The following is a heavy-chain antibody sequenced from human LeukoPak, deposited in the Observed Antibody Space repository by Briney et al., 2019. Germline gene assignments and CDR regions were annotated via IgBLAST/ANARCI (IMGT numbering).Heavy chain of an antibody. CDR3: ARGQWLDNH. V-gene: IGHV4-34*01. CDR2: INHRGNI. CDR1: GGSLSDYS. J-gene: IGHJ5*02. Sequence: SETLSLTCAVYGGSLSDYSWSWIRQPPGKGLEWIGEINHRGNINCNPSLESGVTISLDPSKNQFSLRLTSMTAADTAVYYCARGQWLDNHWGQGTLVTVS. D-gene: IGHD6-19*01.